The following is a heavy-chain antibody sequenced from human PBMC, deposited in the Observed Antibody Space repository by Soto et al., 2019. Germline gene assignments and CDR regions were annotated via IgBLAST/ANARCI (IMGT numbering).Heavy chain of an antibody. Sequence: ASVKVSCKASGYTFTGYYMHWVRQAPGQGLEWMGWINPNSGGTNYAQKFQGWVTMTRDTSISTAYMELSRLRSDDTAVYYCARDSDFSAAGTAGRGAYYYCGRDVWGQGTTGTVSS. J-gene: IGHJ6*02. V-gene: IGHV1-2*04. CDR3: ARDSDFSAAGTAGRGAYYYCGRDV. CDR2: INPNSGGT. CDR1: GYTFTGYY. D-gene: IGHD6-13*01.